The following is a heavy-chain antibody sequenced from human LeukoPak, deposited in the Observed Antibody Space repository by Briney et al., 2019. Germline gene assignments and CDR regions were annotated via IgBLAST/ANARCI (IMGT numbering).Heavy chain of an antibody. Sequence: PGGSLRLSCAASGFTFSSYGMHWVRQAPGKGLEWVSAISGSGGSTYYADSVKGRFTISRDNSKNTLYLQMNSLRAEDTAVYYCAKGSYYNEGSFDYWGQGTLVTVSS. CDR1: GFTFSSYG. CDR2: ISGSGGST. V-gene: IGHV3-23*01. J-gene: IGHJ4*02. CDR3: AKGSYYNEGSFDY. D-gene: IGHD3-10*01.